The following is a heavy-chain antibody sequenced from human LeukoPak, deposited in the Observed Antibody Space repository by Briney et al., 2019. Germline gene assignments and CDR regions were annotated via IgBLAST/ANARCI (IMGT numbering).Heavy chain of an antibody. CDR2: VHPSTGNP. Sequence: ASVKVSCKASGYTFTVYYMHWVRQAPGQGLEWMGWVHPSTGNPTYAQDFTGRFVFSLDTSVSTTYLQISSLKAEDTAVYYCARAYQRLGQLSLPDYWGQGTLVTVSS. V-gene: IGHV7-4-1*02. CDR3: ARAYQRLGQLSLPDY. J-gene: IGHJ4*02. D-gene: IGHD3-16*02. CDR1: GYTFTVYY.